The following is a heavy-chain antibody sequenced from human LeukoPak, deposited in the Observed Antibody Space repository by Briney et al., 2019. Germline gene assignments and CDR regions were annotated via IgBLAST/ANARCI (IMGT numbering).Heavy chain of an antibody. J-gene: IGHJ4*02. V-gene: IGHV3-23*01. Sequence: GGSLRLSCAASGFPFSINAMTWVRQAPGKGLECVSAITGDGATTYYADSVRGRFTISRDNSKNTLYLQMNSLRAEDTAIYYCAKAYGTNGYYQLPIDFWGQGTLVTVSS. CDR1: GFPFSINA. CDR3: AKAYGTNGYYQLPIDF. CDR2: ITGDGATT. D-gene: IGHD3-22*01.